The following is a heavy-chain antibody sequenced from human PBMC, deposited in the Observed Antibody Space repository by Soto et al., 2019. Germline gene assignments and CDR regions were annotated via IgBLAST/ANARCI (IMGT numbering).Heavy chain of an antibody. J-gene: IGHJ4*02. CDR2: IIPMHGIV. D-gene: IGHD2-2*01. CDR3: ASSSPNNHYFDY. CDR1: GGTFRTYT. V-gene: IGHV1-69*02. Sequence: VQLVQSGAEVKKPGSSVRVSCKASGGTFRTYTFIWVRQAPGQGLEWMGRIIPMHGIVNYAQKFQGRVTITADKSTSTAHMEVSSLRSEDTAVYYCASSSPNNHYFDYRGQGTLVTVSS.